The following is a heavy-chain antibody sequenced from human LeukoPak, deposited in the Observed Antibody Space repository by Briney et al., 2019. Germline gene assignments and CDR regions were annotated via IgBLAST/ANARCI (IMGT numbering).Heavy chain of an antibody. CDR1: GYTFTSYA. CDR2: IIPSGGT. Sequence: ASVKVSCKASGYTFTSYAIHWVRQAPVQGLEWMGWIIPSGGTNYPQKFQGRVAITWDTSITTAYMDLSRLTSDDTAVYYCARDRYGDGFAHLDYWGQGALVTVSS. J-gene: IGHJ4*02. D-gene: IGHD5-24*01. V-gene: IGHV1-2*02. CDR3: ARDRYGDGFAHLDY.